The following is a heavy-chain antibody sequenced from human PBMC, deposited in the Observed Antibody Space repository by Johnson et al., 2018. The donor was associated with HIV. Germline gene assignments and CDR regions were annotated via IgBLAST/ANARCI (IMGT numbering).Heavy chain of an antibody. D-gene: IGHD2-21*01. CDR3: AKEGYSASFDI. V-gene: IGHV3-7*01. CDR1: GFTFSSYY. Sequence: VQLVESGGGVVQPGGSLRLSCAASGFTFSSYYMSWVRQAPGKGLEWVANIKQDGSEKYYVDSVKGRFTISRDNAKNSLYLEMNSLRGEDTAVYHCAKEGYSASFDIWGQGTMVTVSS. J-gene: IGHJ3*02. CDR2: IKQDGSEK.